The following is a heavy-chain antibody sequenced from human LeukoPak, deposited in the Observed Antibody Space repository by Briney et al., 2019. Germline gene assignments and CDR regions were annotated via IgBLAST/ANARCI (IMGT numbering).Heavy chain of an antibody. CDR2: IRGSGGST. V-gene: IGHV3-23*01. J-gene: IGHJ4*02. CDR1: GFSFSGYA. CDR3: ARVPHLYYGSGSYQLDY. D-gene: IGHD3-10*01. Sequence: GGSLRLSCATSGFSFSGYALSWVRQAPGKGLEWVSAIRGSGGSTYYADSVKGRFTVSRDNSKRALSLQMSSLRVDDTAVYYCARVPHLYYGSGSYQLDYWGQGILVTVSS.